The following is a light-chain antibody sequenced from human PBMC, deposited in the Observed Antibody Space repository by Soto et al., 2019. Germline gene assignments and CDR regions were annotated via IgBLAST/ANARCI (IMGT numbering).Light chain of an antibody. J-gene: IGLJ2*01. Sequence: QSVLTQPPSVSGAPGQRVTIPCTGSSSNIGAGYDVHWYLQLPGTAPKLLIYGNNNRPSGVPDRFSGSKSGTSASLAITGLQAEDEADYYCQSYDSTLSGSVFGGGTKLTVL. CDR3: QSYDSTLSGSV. V-gene: IGLV1-40*01. CDR1: SSNIGAGYD. CDR2: GNN.